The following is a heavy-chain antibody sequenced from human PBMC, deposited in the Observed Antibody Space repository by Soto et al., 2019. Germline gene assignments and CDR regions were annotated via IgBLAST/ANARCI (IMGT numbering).Heavy chain of an antibody. Sequence: QVRLVQSGAEVKKTGSSVKVSCEASGSTFSNFAIGWVRQAPGQGLEWLGGIILPFGTPNYAQKFQGRVTISADESVTTAYVELRGLRSEDTAVYYCVRGPDYEGYFDYWGQGTLVTVSS. J-gene: IGHJ4*02. D-gene: IGHD3-22*01. CDR1: GSTFSNFA. V-gene: IGHV1-69*12. CDR2: IILPFGTP. CDR3: VRGPDYEGYFDY.